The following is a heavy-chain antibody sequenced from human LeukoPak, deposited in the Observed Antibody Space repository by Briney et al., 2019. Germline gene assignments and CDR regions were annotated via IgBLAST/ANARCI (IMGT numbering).Heavy chain of an antibody. J-gene: IGHJ4*02. V-gene: IGHV3-30*18. CDR1: GFTFNAYG. Sequence: GKSLRLSCAPSGFTFNAYGMHWVRQAPAKGLEWVAFISYDGSNIYYGDSVKGRFTISRNNSKNTLYLQMNDLRTEDTAVYYCAKDPDFYYWGQGTLVTVSS. CDR2: ISYDGSNI. CDR3: AKDPDFYY.